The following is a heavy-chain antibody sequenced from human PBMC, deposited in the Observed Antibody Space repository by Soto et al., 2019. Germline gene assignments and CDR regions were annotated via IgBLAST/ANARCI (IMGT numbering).Heavy chain of an antibody. V-gene: IGHV1-24*01. CDR1: GYTLTELS. CDR2: FDPEDGET. D-gene: IGHD1-1*01. J-gene: IGHJ6*02. Sequence: ASVKVSCKVSGYTLTELSMHWVRQAPGKGLEWMGGFDPEDGETIYAQKFQGRVTMTEDTSTDTAYMELSSLRSEDTAVYYCAIDGTPWKSFYYYGMDVWGQGTTVTVSS. CDR3: AIDGTPWKSFYYYGMDV.